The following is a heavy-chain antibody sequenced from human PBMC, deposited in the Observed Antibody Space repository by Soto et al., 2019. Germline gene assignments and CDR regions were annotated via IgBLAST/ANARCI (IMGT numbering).Heavy chain of an antibody. CDR1: GGSISSGGYS. CDR2: IYHSGST. J-gene: IGHJ5*02. Sequence: QLQLQESGSGLVKPSQTLSLTCAVSGGSISSGGYSWSWIRQTPGKGLEWIGYIYHSGSTYYNPSLKSRVTISVDRSKNQFSLKLSSVTAADTAVYYCARALYCSGGSCYSWFDPWGQGTLVTVSS. D-gene: IGHD2-15*01. CDR3: ARALYCSGGSCYSWFDP. V-gene: IGHV4-30-2*01.